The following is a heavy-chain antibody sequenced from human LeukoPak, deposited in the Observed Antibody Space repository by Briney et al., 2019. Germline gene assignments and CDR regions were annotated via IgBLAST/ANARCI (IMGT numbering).Heavy chain of an antibody. CDR3: ARTTVSICFDP. J-gene: IGHJ5*02. CDR2: INGDGSST. D-gene: IGHD4-17*01. V-gene: IGHV3-74*01. CDR1: GFTFSSSW. Sequence: GGSLRLSCAASGFTFSSSWMHWVRQAPGKGLVWVSVINGDGSSTAYADSVKGRFTISRDNAKNTLYLQMNSLRAEDTAVYYCARTTVSICFDPWGQGTLVTVSS.